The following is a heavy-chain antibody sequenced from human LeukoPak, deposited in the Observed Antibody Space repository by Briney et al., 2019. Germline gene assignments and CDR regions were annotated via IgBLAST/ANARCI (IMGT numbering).Heavy chain of an antibody. CDR1: GFTFSSYS. J-gene: IGHJ6*03. D-gene: IGHD3-10*01. Sequence: PGGSLRLSCAASGFTFSSYSMNWVRQAPGKGLEWVSSISSSSSYIYYADSVKGRFTISRDNSKNTLYLQMNSLRAEDTAVYYCAKDRSYGSGSYYYMDVWGKGTTVTISS. V-gene: IGHV3-21*01. CDR3: AKDRSYGSGSYYYMDV. CDR2: ISSSSSYI.